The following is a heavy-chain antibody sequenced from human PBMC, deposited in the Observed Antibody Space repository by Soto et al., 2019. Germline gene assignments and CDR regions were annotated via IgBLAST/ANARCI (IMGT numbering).Heavy chain of an antibody. CDR2: IYYSGST. CDR3: LGSYFSELDY. D-gene: IGHD3-10*01. Sequence: KASETLSLTCTVSGGSISSSSYYWGWIRQPPGKGLEWIGSIYYSGSTYYNPSLKSRVTISVDTSKNQFSLKLSSVTAADTAVYYCLGSYFSELDYWGQGTLVTVSS. V-gene: IGHV4-39*01. CDR1: GGSISSSSYY. J-gene: IGHJ4*02.